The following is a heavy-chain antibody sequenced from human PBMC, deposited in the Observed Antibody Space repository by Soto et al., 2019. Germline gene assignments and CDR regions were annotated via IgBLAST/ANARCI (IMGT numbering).Heavy chain of an antibody. J-gene: IGHJ4*02. CDR3: TRRARIGKQLWLPFDS. V-gene: IGHV1-3*01. Sequence: ASVKVSCKASGYTFTSYAIHWVRQAPGQRLEWMGWINAGNGNTKYSQKFQGRVTMTGDTTTNTAYMELSSLTSADTAVYYCTRRARIGKQLWLPFDSWAQGTLVTVSS. CDR1: GYTFTSYA. CDR2: INAGNGNT. D-gene: IGHD3-22*01.